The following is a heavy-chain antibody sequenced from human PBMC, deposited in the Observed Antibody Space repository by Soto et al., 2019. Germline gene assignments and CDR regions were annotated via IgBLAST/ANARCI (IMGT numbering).Heavy chain of an antibody. V-gene: IGHV3-23*01. J-gene: IGHJ6*02. D-gene: IGHD3-10*01. CDR1: GFTFSDYA. CDR3: AAPRDEYGSGVSWFTYGMDI. Sequence: GGSLRLSCLASGFTFSDYAMTWVRHVPGRGLEWVASLDGAGGSTYYAGSVRGRFTISRDNSQNTLFLQMKRLTVDDTAIYYCAAPRDEYGSGVSWFTYGMDIWGQGTRSPSP. CDR2: LDGAGGST.